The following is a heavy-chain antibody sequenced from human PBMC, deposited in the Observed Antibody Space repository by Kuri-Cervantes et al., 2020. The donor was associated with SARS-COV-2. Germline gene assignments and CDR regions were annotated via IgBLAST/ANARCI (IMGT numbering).Heavy chain of an antibody. V-gene: IGHV1-3*01. CDR1: GYTFTSYA. CDR3: ATDLLFFGVVVMSFDI. Sequence: GESLKISCKASGYTFTSYAMHWVRQAPGQRLEWMGWINAGNGNTKYSQKFQGRVTMTEDTSTDTAYMELSSLRSEDTAVYYCATDLLFFGVVVMSFDIWGQGTMVTVSS. J-gene: IGHJ3*02. CDR2: INAGNGNT. D-gene: IGHD3-3*01.